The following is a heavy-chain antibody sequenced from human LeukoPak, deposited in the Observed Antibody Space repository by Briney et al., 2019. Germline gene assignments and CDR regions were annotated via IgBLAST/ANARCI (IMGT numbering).Heavy chain of an antibody. D-gene: IGHD5-24*01. V-gene: IGHV4-34*01. J-gene: IGHJ4*02. CDR1: GGSFSGYY. CDR3: ARRSYNSPFRY. Sequence: SETLSLTCAVYGGSFSGYYWSWIRQPPGKGLEWIGQINHSGSTNYNPSLKSRVTISVDTSKNQFSLKLRSVTAADTAAYYCARRSYNSPFRYWGQGTLVTVSS. CDR2: INHSGST.